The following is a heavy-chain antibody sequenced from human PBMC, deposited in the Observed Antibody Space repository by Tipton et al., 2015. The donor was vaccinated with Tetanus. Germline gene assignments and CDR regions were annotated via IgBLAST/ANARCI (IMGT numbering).Heavy chain of an antibody. V-gene: IGHV4-31*03. D-gene: IGHD3-16*02. CDR1: GASINAGGYL. CDR3: AKEDRRRAEYYFDL. CDR2: IYYYTERT. J-gene: IGHJ4*02. Sequence: TLSLTCNVSGASINAGGYLWTWVRQHPGKGLEWIGNIYYYTERTSHTPSLDSRVSISVDTSKNQFSLRLTSVTAADTAVYYCAKEDRRRAEYYFDLWGQGTLVSVSS.